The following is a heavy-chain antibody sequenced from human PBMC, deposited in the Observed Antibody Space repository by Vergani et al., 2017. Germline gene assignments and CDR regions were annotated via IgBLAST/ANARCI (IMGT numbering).Heavy chain of an antibody. V-gene: IGHV1-69*01. CDR3: ASLDIVVVPAAIGYYYMDV. CDR2: IIPIFGTA. CDR1: GGTFSSYA. Sequence: QVQLVQSGAEVKKPGSSVKVSCKASGGTFSSYAISWVRQAPGQRLEWMGGIIPIFGTANYAQKFQGRVTITADESTSTAYMELSSLRSEDTAVYYCASLDIVVVPAAIGYYYMDVWGKGTTVTVSS. J-gene: IGHJ6*03. D-gene: IGHD2-2*02.